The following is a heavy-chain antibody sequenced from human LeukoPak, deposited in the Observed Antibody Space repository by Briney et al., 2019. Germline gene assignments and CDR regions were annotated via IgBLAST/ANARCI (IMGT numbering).Heavy chain of an antibody. Sequence: GGSLRLSCAASGFTFSSYSMNWVRQAPGKGLEWVSSISSSSSYIYYADSVKGRFTISRDNAKNSLYLQMSSLRAEDTAVYYCATKSPGNEYYYYMDVWGKGTTVTISS. CDR2: ISSSSSYI. J-gene: IGHJ6*03. CDR3: ATKSPGNEYYYYMDV. CDR1: GFTFSSYS. D-gene: IGHD1-1*01. V-gene: IGHV3-21*01.